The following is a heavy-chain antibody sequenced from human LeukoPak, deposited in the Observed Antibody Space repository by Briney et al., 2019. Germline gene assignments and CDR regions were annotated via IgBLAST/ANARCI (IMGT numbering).Heavy chain of an antibody. J-gene: IGHJ4*02. CDR2: IYTGGNT. Sequence: GGSLRLACAASGFTVGSNYLSWVRQAPGKGLEWVSTIYTGGNTYYAASVKGRFTISRDFSKNTVFLHMNSLRAEDTAMYYCARGDDSGYYDYFDYWGQGALVTVSS. D-gene: IGHD3-22*01. CDR3: ARGDDSGYYDYFDY. CDR1: GFTVGSNY. V-gene: IGHV3-53*01.